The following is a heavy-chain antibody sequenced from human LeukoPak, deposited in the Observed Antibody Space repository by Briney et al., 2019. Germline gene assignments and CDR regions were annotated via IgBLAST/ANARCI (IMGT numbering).Heavy chain of an antibody. Sequence: SETLSLTCTVSGGSISSYYWSWIRQPPGKGLEWIATISHSGNTYYTPSLESRLTISLDTSKKHFSLRLSSVTAADTAVYYCARVNAPVATFDYWGLGTLVAVSS. V-gene: IGHV4-4*09. CDR2: ISHSGNT. J-gene: IGHJ4*02. CDR3: ARVNAPVATFDY. CDR1: GGSISSYY. D-gene: IGHD1-1*01.